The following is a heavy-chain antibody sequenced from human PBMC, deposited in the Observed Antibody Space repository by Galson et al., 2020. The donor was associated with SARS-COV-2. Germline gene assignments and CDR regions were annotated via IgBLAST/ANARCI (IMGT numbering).Heavy chain of an antibody. Sequence: GGSLRLPCAASGFTFSSYGMHWVRQAPGKGLEWVAVIWYDGSNKYYANSVKGRFTNSRDNSKNTLYLQMNSLRAEDTAVYYCAREGLRFLEWETSNWFDPWGQGTLVTVSS. CDR3: AREGLRFLEWETSNWFDP. CDR2: IWYDGSNK. V-gene: IGHV3-33*01. CDR1: GFTFSSYG. D-gene: IGHD3-3*01. J-gene: IGHJ5*02.